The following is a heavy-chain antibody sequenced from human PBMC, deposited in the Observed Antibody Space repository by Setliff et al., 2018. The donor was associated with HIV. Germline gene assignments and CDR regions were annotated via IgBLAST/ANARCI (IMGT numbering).Heavy chain of an antibody. CDR3: ARGGYRDGYDY. Sequence: SETLSLTCTVSGGSIRSSNYYWGWIRQPPGKGLEWIGHIYYTGSTYYNPSLKSRVIISVDTSKNQFSLKLSSVAAADTAVYHCARGGYRDGYDYWGQGTLVTVSS. CDR2: IYYTGST. CDR1: GGSIRSSNYY. V-gene: IGHV4-39*07. J-gene: IGHJ4*02. D-gene: IGHD5-18*01.